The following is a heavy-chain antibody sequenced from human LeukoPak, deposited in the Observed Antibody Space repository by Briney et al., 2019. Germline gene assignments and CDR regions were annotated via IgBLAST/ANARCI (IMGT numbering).Heavy chain of an antibody. Sequence: PSETLSLTCTVSGGSISSTSFYWVWIRQPPGKGLDWLGTIYFTGTTYYNPSLNSRVTISVETSNNRFSLKVSSVTAADTAVYYCARLIVGDYFDSWGQGTLVAVSS. V-gene: IGHV4-39*01. CDR3: ARLIVGDYFDS. CDR2: IYFTGTT. CDR1: GGSISSTSFY. D-gene: IGHD1-26*01. J-gene: IGHJ4*02.